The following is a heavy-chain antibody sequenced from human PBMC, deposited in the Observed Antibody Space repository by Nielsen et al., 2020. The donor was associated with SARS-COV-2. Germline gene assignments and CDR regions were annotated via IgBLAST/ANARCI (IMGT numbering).Heavy chain of an antibody. Sequence: LSLTCTVSGGSISSGGYYWSWIRQHPGKGLEWIGYIYYSGSTYYNPSLKSRVTISVDTSKNQFSLKLSSVTAADTAVYYCARDYYDILTGSYYFDYWGQGTLVTVSS. J-gene: IGHJ4*02. CDR3: ARDYYDILTGSYYFDY. CDR2: IYYSGST. V-gene: IGHV4-31*03. D-gene: IGHD3-9*01. CDR1: GGSISSGGYY.